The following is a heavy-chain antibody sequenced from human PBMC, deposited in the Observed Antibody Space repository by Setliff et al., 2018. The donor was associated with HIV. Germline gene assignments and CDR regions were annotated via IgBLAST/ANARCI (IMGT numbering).Heavy chain of an antibody. D-gene: IGHD5-18*01. Sequence: PSETLSLTCTVSGGSISSGSYYWSWIRQPAGKGLEWIGHMYTSGSTNYNPSLKSRVTISVDTSKNQFSLRLSSVTAADTAVYYCARVPRQLLKGAAAYFDYWGQGILVTVSS. CDR1: GGSISSGSYY. J-gene: IGHJ4*02. CDR3: ARVPRQLLKGAAAYFDY. V-gene: IGHV4-61*09. CDR2: MYTSGST.